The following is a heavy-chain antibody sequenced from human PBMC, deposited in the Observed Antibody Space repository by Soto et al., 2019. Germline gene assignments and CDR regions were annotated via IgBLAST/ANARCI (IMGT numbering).Heavy chain of an antibody. CDR2: MSYDGNQK. Sequence: SGGSLRLSCAASRFTFSRYAIHWVRQAPGKGLEWVTVMSYDGNQKHYADSVKGRFTVSRDDSENTVFLQMTSLRPEDTATYYCAKDRYFDSYYLDSWGQGTLVTVSS. CDR1: RFTFSRYA. J-gene: IGHJ4*02. CDR3: AKDRYFDSYYLDS. V-gene: IGHV3-30-3*01. D-gene: IGHD3-9*01.